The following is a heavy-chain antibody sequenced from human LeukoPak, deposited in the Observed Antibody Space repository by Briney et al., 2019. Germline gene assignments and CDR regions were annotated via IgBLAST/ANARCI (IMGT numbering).Heavy chain of an antibody. D-gene: IGHD4-23*01. J-gene: IGHJ3*02. CDR2: IRSKAYGGTT. V-gene: IGHV3-49*03. Sequence: GGSLRLSCAASGFTFSSYAMSWFRQAPGKGLEWVGFIRSKAYGGTTEYAASVKGRFTISRDDSKSIAYLQMNSLKTEDTAVYYCTRDHPLYGGDAFDIWGQGTMVTVSS. CDR1: GFTFSSYA. CDR3: TRDHPLYGGDAFDI.